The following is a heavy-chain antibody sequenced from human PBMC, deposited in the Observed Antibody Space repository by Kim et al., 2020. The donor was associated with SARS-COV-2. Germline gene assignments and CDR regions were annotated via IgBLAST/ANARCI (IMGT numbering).Heavy chain of an antibody. Sequence: GGSLRLSCAASGFTFSSYAMSWVRQAPGKGLEWVSAISGSGGSTYYADSVKGRFTISRDNSKNTLYLQMNSLRAEDTAVYYCAKDLYYYGSGSSQLTDYWGQGTLVTVSS. CDR3: AKDLYYYGSGSSQLTDY. J-gene: IGHJ4*02. CDR1: GFTFSSYA. V-gene: IGHV3-23*01. CDR2: ISGSGGST. D-gene: IGHD3-10*01.